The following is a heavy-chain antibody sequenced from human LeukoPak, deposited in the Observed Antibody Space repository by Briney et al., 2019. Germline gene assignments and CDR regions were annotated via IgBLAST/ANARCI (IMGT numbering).Heavy chain of an antibody. CDR2: INHSGSI. J-gene: IGHJ4*02. V-gene: IGHV4-34*01. D-gene: IGHD5-18*01. CDR1: GGSFSGYY. Sequence: SETLSLTCAVYGGSFSGYYWSWIRQPPGKGLEWIGEINHSGSINYNPSLKSRVTISVDTSKNQFSLKLSSVTAADTAVYYCARGSTAMVFWGQGTLVTVSS. CDR3: ARGSTAMVF.